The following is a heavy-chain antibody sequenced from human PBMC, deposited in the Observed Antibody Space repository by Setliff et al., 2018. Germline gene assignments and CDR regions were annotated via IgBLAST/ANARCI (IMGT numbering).Heavy chain of an antibody. CDR3: ARPATGDYYFDY. CDR1: GYTFTSYD. V-gene: IGHV1-18*01. CDR2: ISAYNGNT. D-gene: IGHD7-27*01. J-gene: IGHJ4*02. Sequence: ASVKVSCKASGYTFTSYDINWVRQAPGQGLEWMGWISAYNGNTNYAQKLQGRVTMTTDTSTSTAYMELRSLRSDDTAVYYCARPATGDYYFDYWGQGTLVTVSS.